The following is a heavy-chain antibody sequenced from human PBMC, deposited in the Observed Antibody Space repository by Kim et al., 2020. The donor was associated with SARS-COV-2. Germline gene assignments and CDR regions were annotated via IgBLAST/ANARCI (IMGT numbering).Heavy chain of an antibody. D-gene: IGHD3-10*01. CDR2: INHSGST. Sequence: SETLSLTCAVYGGSFSGYYWSWIRQPPGKGLEWIGEINHSGSTNYNPSLKSRVTISVDTSKNQFSLKLSSVTAAGTAVYYCAGGLGDYYYGSGSYYTHFDYWGQGTLVTVSS. CDR1: GGSFSGYY. V-gene: IGHV4-34*01. CDR3: AGGLGDYYYGSGSYYTHFDY. J-gene: IGHJ4*02.